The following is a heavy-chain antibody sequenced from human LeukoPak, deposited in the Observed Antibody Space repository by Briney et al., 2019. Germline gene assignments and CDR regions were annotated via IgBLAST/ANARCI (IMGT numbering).Heavy chain of an antibody. CDR2: IYHSGTT. CDR3: ARDDEDWFDP. CDR1: GDSISNIPYY. Sequence: SETLSLTCTVSGDSISNIPYYWAWIRQPPGKGLEWIATIYHSGTTFYNPSLKSRVTISVDTSKNQFSLSLSSVTAADTAVYYCARDDEDWFDPWGQGTLVTVSS. V-gene: IGHV4-39*02. J-gene: IGHJ5*02.